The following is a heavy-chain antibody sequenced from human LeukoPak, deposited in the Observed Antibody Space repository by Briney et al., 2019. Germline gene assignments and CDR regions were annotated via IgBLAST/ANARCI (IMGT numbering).Heavy chain of an antibody. Sequence: PGGSLRLSCAASGFTFSSYAMSWVRQAPGKGLEWVSAISSSGGNTYYADSVKGRFTISRDNSKNTLYLQMNSLRAEDTAVFYCARESGAAKIGQMLNYWGQGTLVTVSS. CDR2: ISSSGGNT. V-gene: IGHV3-23*01. CDR1: GFTFSSYA. CDR3: ARESGAAKIGQMLNY. D-gene: IGHD3-10*02. J-gene: IGHJ4*02.